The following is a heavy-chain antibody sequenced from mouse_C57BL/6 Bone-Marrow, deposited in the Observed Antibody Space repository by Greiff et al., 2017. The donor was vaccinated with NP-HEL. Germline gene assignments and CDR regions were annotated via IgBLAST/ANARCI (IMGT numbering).Heavy chain of an antibody. CDR3: AKRGYYSNYEGYYAMDY. D-gene: IGHD2-5*01. CDR1: GYTFTSYG. J-gene: IGHJ4*01. V-gene: IGHV1-81*01. Sequence: QVQLQQSGAELARPGASVKLSCKASGYTFTSYGISWVKQRTGQGLEWIGEIYPRSGNTYYNEKFKGKATLTADKSSSTAYMELRSLTSEDSAVYFCAKRGYYSNYEGYYAMDYWGQGTSVTVSS. CDR2: IYPRSGNT.